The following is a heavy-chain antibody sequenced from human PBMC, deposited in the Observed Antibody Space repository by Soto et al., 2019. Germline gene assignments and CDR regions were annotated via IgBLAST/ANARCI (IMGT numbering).Heavy chain of an antibody. J-gene: IGHJ3*02. CDR1: GYTFTSYG. D-gene: IGHD2-15*01. CDR3: ARDRPVVVAAVPFDI. V-gene: IGHV1-18*01. CDR2: ISAYNGNT. Sequence: QVQLVQSGAEVKKPGASVKVSCKAAGYTFTSYGISWVRQAPGQGLGCMGWISAYNGNTNYAQKLQGRVTMTTDTSTSTAYMELRSLRSDDTAVYYCARDRPVVVAAVPFDIWGQGTMVTVSS.